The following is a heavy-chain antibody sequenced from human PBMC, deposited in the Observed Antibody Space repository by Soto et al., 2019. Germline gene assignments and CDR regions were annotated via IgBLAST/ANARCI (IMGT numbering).Heavy chain of an antibody. CDR1: GFTFSSYW. CDR3: VRGRVGATTGY. Sequence: GGSLRLSCAASGFTFSSYWTSWVRQAPGKGLEWVANIKQDGSEKYYVDSVKGRFTISRDNAKNSLYLQMNSLRAEDTAVYYCVRGRVGATTGYWGQGTLVTVSS. V-gene: IGHV3-7*01. CDR2: IKQDGSEK. J-gene: IGHJ4*02. D-gene: IGHD1-26*01.